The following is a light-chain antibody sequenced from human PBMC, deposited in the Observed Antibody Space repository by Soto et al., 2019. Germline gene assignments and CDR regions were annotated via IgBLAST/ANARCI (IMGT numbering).Light chain of an antibody. CDR3: GTWDSSLSAYV. Sequence: QSVLTQPPSVSAAPGQKVTISCSGSSYNIGNNYVSWYQQLPGTAPKLLIYENNKRPSGIPDRFSGSKSGTSATLGITGLQTGDEADYYCGTWDSSLSAYVFGTGTRSPS. CDR1: SYNIGNNY. V-gene: IGLV1-51*02. CDR2: ENN. J-gene: IGLJ1*01.